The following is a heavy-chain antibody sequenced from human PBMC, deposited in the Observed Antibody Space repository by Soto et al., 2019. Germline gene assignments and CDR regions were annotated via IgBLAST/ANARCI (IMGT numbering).Heavy chain of an antibody. J-gene: IGHJ4*02. CDR2: MYYSGST. D-gene: IGHD2-2*03. CDR1: GGSISSYY. CDR3: AREGNLGRWIQPLDS. V-gene: IGHV4-59*01. Sequence: SETLSLTCTVSGGSISSYYWSWIRQPPGKGLEWIGYMYYSGSTNYNPSLKSRVTISVDTSKNQFSLKLSSVTAADTAVYYCAREGNLGRWIQPLDSWGQGTLVTVSS.